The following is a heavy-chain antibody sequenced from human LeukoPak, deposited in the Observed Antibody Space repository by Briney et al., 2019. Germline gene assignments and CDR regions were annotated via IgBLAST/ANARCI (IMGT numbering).Heavy chain of an antibody. CDR1: GYTFTTYY. CDR3: ARERRPAGKYYFDY. CDR2: INPSGDST. V-gene: IGHV1-46*01. Sequence: ASVKVSCKASGYTFTTYYIHWVRQAPGQGLEWMGVINPSGDSTSYAQKFQGRVTMTRDTSTRTVYMELSSLRSEDTAVYYCARERRPAGKYYFDYWGQGTLVTVSS. J-gene: IGHJ4*02.